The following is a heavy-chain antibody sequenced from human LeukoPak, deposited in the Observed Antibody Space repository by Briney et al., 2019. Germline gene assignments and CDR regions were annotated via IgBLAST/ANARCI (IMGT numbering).Heavy chain of an antibody. CDR1: GYTFTGYY. J-gene: IGHJ4*02. Sequence: ASVKVSCKASGYTFTGYYIHWLRQAPGQGLEWMGFINPNSGGTNYAQKFQGRVTMTRDTSISTAYMELSSLTYDVTALYYCARDLEGYHYGSGNYPQWGQGTLITVSS. V-gene: IGHV1-2*02. CDR3: ARDLEGYHYGSGNYPQ. D-gene: IGHD3-10*01. CDR2: INPNSGGT.